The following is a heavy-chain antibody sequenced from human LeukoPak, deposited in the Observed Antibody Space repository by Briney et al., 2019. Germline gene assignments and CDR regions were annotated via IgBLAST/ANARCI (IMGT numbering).Heavy chain of an antibody. D-gene: IGHD3-10*01. CDR3: ARVSEYYYGSGWYYMDV. V-gene: IGHV3-48*03. J-gene: IGHJ6*03. Sequence: GGSLRLSCAASGFTFSSYEMNWGRQAPGKGLEWVSYISSSGSTKYYADSVKGRFTISRDNAKNSLYLQMNSLRAEDTAVYYCARVSEYYYGSGWYYMDVWGKGTTVTVSS. CDR1: GFTFSSYE. CDR2: ISSSGSTK.